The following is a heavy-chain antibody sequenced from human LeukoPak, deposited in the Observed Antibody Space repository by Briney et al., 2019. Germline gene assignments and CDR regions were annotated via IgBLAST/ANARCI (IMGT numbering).Heavy chain of an antibody. D-gene: IGHD2-15*01. CDR3: ARAQGYCSGGSCYWHY. V-gene: IGHV3-7*01. Sequence: GGSLRLSCAASGFTFSSYWMSWVRQAPGKGLEWVANIKQDGSEKYYVDSVKGRFTISRDNAKNSLYLQMNSLRAEDTAVYYCARAQGYCSGGSCYWHYWGQGTLVTVSS. CDR2: IKQDGSEK. J-gene: IGHJ4*02. CDR1: GFTFSSYW.